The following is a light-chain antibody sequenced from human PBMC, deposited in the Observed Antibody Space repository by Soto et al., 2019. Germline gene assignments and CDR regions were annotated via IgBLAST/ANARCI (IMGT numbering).Light chain of an antibody. CDR3: QQYNSVSLLT. Sequence: DIQMTQSPSTLSASVGDRVTITCRASQSISSWLAWYQQKPGKAPKLLIYKASSLESGVPSSFSGSGSGTEFTLTISSLQPDDLATYYCQQYNSVSLLTFGGGTKVDIK. J-gene: IGKJ4*01. CDR1: QSISSW. V-gene: IGKV1-5*03. CDR2: KAS.